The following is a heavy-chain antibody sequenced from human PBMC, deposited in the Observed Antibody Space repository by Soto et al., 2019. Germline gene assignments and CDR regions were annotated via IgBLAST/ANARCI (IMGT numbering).Heavy chain of an antibody. CDR3: ARRIGSPDAYLDF. CDR1: GYTFTGYG. J-gene: IGHJ4*02. CDR2: INAYNDNT. V-gene: IGHV1-18*01. Sequence: QVQLVQSGTEVKRPGASVKVSCKASGYTFTGYGISWVRQAPGQGLEWMGRINAYNDNTDYAQKFQGRVTLTTDTSTSTAYMELRSLRSDDTAVYYCARRIGSPDAYLDFWGQGTLVTVSS.